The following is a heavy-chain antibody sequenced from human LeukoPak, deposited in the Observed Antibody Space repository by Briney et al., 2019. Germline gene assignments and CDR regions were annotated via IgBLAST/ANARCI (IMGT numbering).Heavy chain of an antibody. V-gene: IGHV5-10-1*01. Sequence: GESLKISCKGSGYSFTSYWISWVRQMPGKGLEWMGKIDPSDSYTDYSPSFQGHVTISADKSISTAYLQWSSLKASDAAMYYCARRCGSGSYCDYWGQGTRVTVSS. J-gene: IGHJ4*02. D-gene: IGHD3-10*01. CDR1: GYSFTSYW. CDR3: ARRCGSGSYCDY. CDR2: IDPSDSYT.